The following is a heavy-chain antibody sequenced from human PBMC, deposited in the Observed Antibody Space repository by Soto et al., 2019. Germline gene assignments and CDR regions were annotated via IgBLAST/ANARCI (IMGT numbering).Heavy chain of an antibody. V-gene: IGHV1-18*01. Sequence: SVKVSCKASGYSFTRYSITWVRQAPGQGLEWMGWISTYSGNTIYAQKFQGRVTMTRDTSTSTAYLELRTLRVDDTAVYYWANYYCDAEYFQHWGQGTLVNGSS. CDR1: GYSFTRYS. CDR2: ISTYSGNT. J-gene: IGHJ1*01. CDR3: ANYYCDAEYFQH. D-gene: IGHD4-17*01.